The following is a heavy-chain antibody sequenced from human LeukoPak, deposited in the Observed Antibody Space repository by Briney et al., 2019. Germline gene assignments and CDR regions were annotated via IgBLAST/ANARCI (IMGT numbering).Heavy chain of an antibody. Sequence: GSLRLSSAAPVFTSTSFVMSWVRQAPGQGLDWVSAISGRGGITYYADSVKGRFTTSRDNSKNTLYLQMNSLRAEDTGVYCCSKMETALGCSYGYVSFDYWGQGTLVTVPS. V-gene: IGHV3-23*01. CDR3: SKMETALGCSYGYVSFDY. CDR2: ISGRGGIT. D-gene: IGHD5-18*01. J-gene: IGHJ4*02. CDR1: VFTSTSFV.